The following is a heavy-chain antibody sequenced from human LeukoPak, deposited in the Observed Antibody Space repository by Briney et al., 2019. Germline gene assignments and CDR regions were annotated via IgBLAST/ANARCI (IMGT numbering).Heavy chain of an antibody. CDR3: AKGGDYWFDP. CDR2: ISGSGGST. D-gene: IGHD3-16*01. Sequence: GGSLRLSCAVSGFPFSSYAMSWVRQAPGKGLEWVSAISGSGGSTYYADSVKGRFTISRDNSKNTLYLQMNSLRAEDTAVYYCAKGGDYWFDPWGQGTLVTVSS. J-gene: IGHJ5*02. V-gene: IGHV3-23*01. CDR1: GFPFSSYA.